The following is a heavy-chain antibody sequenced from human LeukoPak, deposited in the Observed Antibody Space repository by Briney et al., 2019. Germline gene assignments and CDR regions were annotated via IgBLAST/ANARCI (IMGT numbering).Heavy chain of an antibody. Sequence: GGSLRLSCAASGFTFDDYGMSWVRHAPGKGLEWVSGINWKSGSTGYADSVKGRFTISRDSSKNTLFLQMSNLRAEDTAVYYCARFYFDSSGQNSRAYWGQGTQVTVSA. CDR1: GFTFDDYG. D-gene: IGHD3-22*01. V-gene: IGHV3-20*04. J-gene: IGHJ4*02. CDR2: INWKSGST. CDR3: ARFYFDSSGQNSRAY.